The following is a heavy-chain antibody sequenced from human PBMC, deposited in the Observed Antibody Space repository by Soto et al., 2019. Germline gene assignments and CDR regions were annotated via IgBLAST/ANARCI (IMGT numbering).Heavy chain of an antibody. CDR1: GGSISSEYYH. J-gene: IGHJ6*02. Sequence: QVQLQESGPGLVRPSQTLSLTCTVSGGSISSEYYHWTWIRQAPGKGLEWIGYIHYSGSVHYNPSLQSRLTMSVDTSKNLFSLKLSSVTAADTAVYFCAREDDGGDRDYYGLDVWGQETTVTVSS. V-gene: IGHV4-30-4*01. CDR3: AREDDGGDRDYYGLDV. CDR2: IHYSGSV. D-gene: IGHD2-21*02.